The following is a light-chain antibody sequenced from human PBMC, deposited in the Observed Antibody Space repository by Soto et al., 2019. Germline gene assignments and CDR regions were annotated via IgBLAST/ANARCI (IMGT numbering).Light chain of an antibody. CDR3: MQSIQLSIT. CDR2: KVS. J-gene: IGKJ5*01. CDR1: QSLVHSDGNTY. Sequence: DFLITQSPLSLPCSLGQPASISCRSSQSLVHSDGNTYLNWFQQRPGQSPRRLIYKVSNRDSGVPDRFSGSGSGTDFTLKISRVEAEDVGVYYCMQSIQLSITFGQGTRLEIK. V-gene: IGKV2-30*02.